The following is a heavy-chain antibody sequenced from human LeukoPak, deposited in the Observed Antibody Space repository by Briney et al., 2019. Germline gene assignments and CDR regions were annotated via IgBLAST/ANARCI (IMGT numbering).Heavy chain of an antibody. CDR2: IYYSGST. CDR1: GGSISSGDYY. CDR3: ASLYYDSSGYHNSNWFDP. J-gene: IGHJ5*02. Sequence: SQTLSLTCTVSGGSISSGDYYWSRIRQPPGKGLEWIGYIYYSGSTYYNPSLKSRVTISVDTSKNQFSLKLSSVTAADTAVYCCASLYYDSSGYHNSNWFDPWGQGTLVTVSS. D-gene: IGHD3-22*01. V-gene: IGHV4-30-4*01.